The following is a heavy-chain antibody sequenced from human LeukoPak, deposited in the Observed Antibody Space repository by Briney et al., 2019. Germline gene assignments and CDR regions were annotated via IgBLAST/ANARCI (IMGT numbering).Heavy chain of an antibody. CDR3: ARGDLGYGLL. CDR1: GGSFSGYY. CDR2: INHSGST. V-gene: IGHV4-34*01. Sequence: SETLSLTCAVYGGSFSGYYWSWIRQPPGKGLEWIGEINHSGSTNYNPSLKSRVTISVDTSKNQFSLKLSPVTAADTAVYYCARGDLGYGLLWGQGTLVTVSS. D-gene: IGHD5-18*01. J-gene: IGHJ4*02.